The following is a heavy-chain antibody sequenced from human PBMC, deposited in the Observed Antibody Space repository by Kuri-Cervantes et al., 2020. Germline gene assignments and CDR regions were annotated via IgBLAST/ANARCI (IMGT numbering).Heavy chain of an antibody. CDR2: IYHSGST. V-gene: IGHV4-38-2*02. D-gene: IGHD6-19*01. CDR1: GYSISSGYY. J-gene: IGHJ5*02. CDR3: ARELLGGWFLGFDP. Sequence: SETLSLTCAVSGYSISSGYYWGWIRQPPGKGLEWIGSIYHSGSTYYNPSLKSRVTISVDTSKNQFSLKLSSVTAADTAVYYCARELLGGWFLGFDPWGQGTLVTVSS.